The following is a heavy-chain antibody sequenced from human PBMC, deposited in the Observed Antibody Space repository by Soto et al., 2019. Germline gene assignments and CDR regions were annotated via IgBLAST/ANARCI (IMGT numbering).Heavy chain of an antibody. CDR1: GGSVSSSGYW. V-gene: IGHV4-39*01. Sequence: QLQLQESGPGLVKPSETLSLTCNVFGGSVSSSGYWWGWIRQPPGKGLEWIGSMFHRGSTQYNPSLSSRLTISADTSKNHFSLRLASVTAADTALYYCARHADRGYRELAFHICGQGTMVTVSS. CDR3: ARHADRGYRELAFHI. D-gene: IGHD1-26*01. CDR2: MFHRGST. J-gene: IGHJ3*02.